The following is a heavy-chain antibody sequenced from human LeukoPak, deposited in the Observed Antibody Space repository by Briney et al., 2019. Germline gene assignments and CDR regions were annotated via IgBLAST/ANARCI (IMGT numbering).Heavy chain of an antibody. D-gene: IGHD6-13*01. CDR1: GFTFNTYA. V-gene: IGHV3-23*01. J-gene: IGHJ4*02. Sequence: GSLRLSCAASGFTFNTYAMTWVRQAPGKGLEWVSAISGNGGSTYYADSVKGRFTISRDNSKNTLFLQMNSLRAEDTAVYYCVVGQLVFDYWGQGTLVTVSS. CDR3: VVGQLVFDY. CDR2: ISGNGGST.